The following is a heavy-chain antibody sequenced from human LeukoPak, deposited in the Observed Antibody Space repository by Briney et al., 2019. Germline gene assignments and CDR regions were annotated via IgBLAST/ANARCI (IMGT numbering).Heavy chain of an antibody. V-gene: IGHV1-69*13. J-gene: IGHJ6*02. Sequence: GASVKVSCKASGGTFSSYAISRVRQAPGQGLEWMGGIIPIFGTANYAQKFQGRVTITADESTSTAYMELSSLRSEDTAVYYCARTTTLYSGSQYYYGMDVWGQGTTVTVSS. CDR1: GGTFSSYA. CDR3: ARTTTLYSGSQYYYGMDV. CDR2: IIPIFGTA. D-gene: IGHD1-26*01.